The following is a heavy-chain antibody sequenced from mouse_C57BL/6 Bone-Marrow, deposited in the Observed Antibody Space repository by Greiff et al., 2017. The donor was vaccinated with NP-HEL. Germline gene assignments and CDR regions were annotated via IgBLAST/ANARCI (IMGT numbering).Heavy chain of an antibody. J-gene: IGHJ3*01. CDR1: GFTFSDYG. V-gene: IGHV5-15*01. CDR2: ISNLPYSI. Sequence: EVQLVESGGGLVQPGGSLKLSCAASGFTFSDYGMAWVRQAPRKGPEWVAFISNLPYSIYYADTVTGRFTISRENAKNTLYLEMSSLRSEDTAMYYCARHGDYGFAYWGQGTLVTVSA. D-gene: IGHD2-4*01. CDR3: ARHGDYGFAY.